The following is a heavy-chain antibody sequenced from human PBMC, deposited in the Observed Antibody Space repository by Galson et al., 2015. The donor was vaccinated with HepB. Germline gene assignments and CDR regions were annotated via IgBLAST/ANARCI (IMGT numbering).Heavy chain of an antibody. J-gene: IGHJ2*01. CDR2: IIPIFGTA. CDR3: ARIGYDSSGYYSELWYFDL. D-gene: IGHD3-22*01. Sequence: SVKVSCKASGGTFSSYAISWVRQAPGQGLEWMGGIIPIFGTANYAQKFQGRVTITADKSTSTAYMELSSLRSKDTAVYYCARIGYDSSGYYSELWYFDLWGRGTLVTVSS. CDR1: GGTFSSYA. V-gene: IGHV1-69*06.